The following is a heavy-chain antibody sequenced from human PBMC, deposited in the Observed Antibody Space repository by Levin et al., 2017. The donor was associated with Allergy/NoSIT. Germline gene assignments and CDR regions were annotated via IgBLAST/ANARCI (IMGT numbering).Heavy chain of an antibody. D-gene: IGHD1-7*01. Sequence: SGPTLVKPTQTLTLTCTVSGFSLSASSMRVSWFRQPPGKALEWLGRIDWDDDTVYSPSLKNRLTISKDTFKDQVVLTMTNMEPRDTATYYCARISPTLELPDYWGQGTLVTVSS. CDR3: ARISPTLELPDY. CDR2: IDWDDDT. CDR1: GFSLSASSMR. J-gene: IGHJ4*02. V-gene: IGHV2-70*04.